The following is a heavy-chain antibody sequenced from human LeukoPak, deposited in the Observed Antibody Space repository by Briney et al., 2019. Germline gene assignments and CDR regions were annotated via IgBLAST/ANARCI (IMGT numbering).Heavy chain of an antibody. CDR3: ARENTSSSSFDS. CDR1: GFPFSRYS. CDR2: ITSSSGYI. V-gene: IGHV3-21*01. Sequence: GGSLRLSCAASGFPFSRYSMNWVRQAPGKGLEWVSSITSSSGYIHYADSVKGRFTISRDNAKNSLYLQMNSLRAEDTAVYYCARENTSSSSFDSWGQGTLVTVSS. D-gene: IGHD6-6*01. J-gene: IGHJ4*02.